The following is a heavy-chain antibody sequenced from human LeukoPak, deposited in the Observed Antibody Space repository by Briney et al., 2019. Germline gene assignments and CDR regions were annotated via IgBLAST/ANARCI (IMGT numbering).Heavy chain of an antibody. D-gene: IGHD5-12*01. CDR2: INPSGGST. J-gene: IGHJ4*02. CDR1: GYTFTSYY. CDR3: ARAPDDLGGSDY. V-gene: IGHV1-46*01. Sequence: EASVKVSCRASGYTFTSYYMHWVRQASGQGLEWMGIINPSGGSTSYAQKFQGRVTMTRDTSTSTVYMELSSLRSEDTAVYYCARAPDDLGGSDYWGQGTLVTVSS.